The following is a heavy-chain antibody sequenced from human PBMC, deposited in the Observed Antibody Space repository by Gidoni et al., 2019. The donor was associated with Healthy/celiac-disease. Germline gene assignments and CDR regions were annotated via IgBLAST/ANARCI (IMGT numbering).Heavy chain of an antibody. CDR1: GFPFSRYA. Sequence: EVQPSESGGGLVQPGGSLRLSCAAPGFPFSRYAMSWVRQAPGKGLEWVAAISGSGGSTYYADSVKGRFTISRDNSKNTLYLQMNSLRAEDTAVYYCAKSGVYCSGGSCYPRWFDPWGQGTLVTVSS. CDR2: ISGSGGST. D-gene: IGHD2-15*01. CDR3: AKSGVYCSGGSCYPRWFDP. J-gene: IGHJ5*02. V-gene: IGHV3-23*01.